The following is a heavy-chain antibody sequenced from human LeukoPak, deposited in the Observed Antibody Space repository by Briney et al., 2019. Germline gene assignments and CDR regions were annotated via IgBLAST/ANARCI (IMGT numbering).Heavy chain of an antibody. J-gene: IGHJ4*02. Sequence: GGSLRLSCAASGLTFRSSAMHWVRQPPGKGLQWVALLSYDGSTEYHADSVKGRFTISRDTSKNALYLQMNSLRAEDTAVYYCARALWVGGYFAYWGQGTRVTVSS. CDR3: ARALWVGGYFAY. V-gene: IGHV3-30*04. D-gene: IGHD3-10*01. CDR1: GLTFRSSA. CDR2: LSYDGSTE.